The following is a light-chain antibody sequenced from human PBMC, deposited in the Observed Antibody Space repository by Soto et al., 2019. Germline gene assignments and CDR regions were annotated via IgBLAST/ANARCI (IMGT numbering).Light chain of an antibody. CDR2: AAA. Sequence: AIRMTQSPSSISASTGDRVTITCRASQGISSVLAWYQQKPGKAPKLLIYAAATLQMGAPSRFSASGSGTDFNLTISRLQSADFAAYFCQQYLSYPYTFGQGTKLKI. CDR3: QQYLSYPYT. V-gene: IGKV1-8*01. CDR1: QGISSV. J-gene: IGKJ2*01.